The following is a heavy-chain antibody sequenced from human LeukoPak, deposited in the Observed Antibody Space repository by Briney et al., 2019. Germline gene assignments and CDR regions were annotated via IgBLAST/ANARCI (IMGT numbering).Heavy chain of an antibody. CDR2: ISYDGSNK. J-gene: IGHJ4*02. D-gene: IGHD3-9*01. Sequence: PGGSLRLSCAASGFTFRSYAMHWVRQAPGKGLEWVAVISYDGSNKYYADSVKGRFTISRDNSKNTLYLQMNSLRAEDTAVYYCARGTDILTGYYSVCYFDYWGQGTLVTVSS. CDR3: ARGTDILTGYYSVCYFDY. V-gene: IGHV3-30*04. CDR1: GFTFRSYA.